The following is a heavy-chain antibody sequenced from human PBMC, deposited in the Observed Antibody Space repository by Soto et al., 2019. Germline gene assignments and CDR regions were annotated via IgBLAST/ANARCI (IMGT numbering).Heavy chain of an antibody. Sequence: EAQLVESGGGLVQPGRSPRLSCVASGFTFDDYAIHWVREAPGKGLEWVSGISWNGAATGYADSVKGRFTISRDNAKNSLYLQISSLRTEDTAIYYCANLPLYGSGFDCWGQGTLVTVSS. D-gene: IGHD3-10*01. CDR2: ISWNGAAT. V-gene: IGHV3-9*01. CDR1: GFTFDDYA. J-gene: IGHJ4*02. CDR3: ANLPLYGSGFDC.